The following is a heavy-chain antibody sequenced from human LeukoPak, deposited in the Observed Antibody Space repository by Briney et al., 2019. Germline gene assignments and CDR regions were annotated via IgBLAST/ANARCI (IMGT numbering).Heavy chain of an antibody. CDR2: ITSNGGTT. D-gene: IGHD4-23*01. CDR1: GFTFSSYG. V-gene: IGHV3-64*01. Sequence: GGSLRLSCAASGFTFSSYGMVWVRQAPGKGLEDVSGITSNGGTTYYGNSVKGRFTISRDNSKDTLYLQMGSLRSEDMAVYYCARGIRWASDYWGQGTLVTVAS. CDR3: ARGIRWASDY. J-gene: IGHJ4*02.